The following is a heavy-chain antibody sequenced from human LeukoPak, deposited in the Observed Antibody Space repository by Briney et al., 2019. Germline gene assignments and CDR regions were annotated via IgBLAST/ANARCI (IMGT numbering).Heavy chain of an antibody. V-gene: IGHV4-34*01. J-gene: IGHJ4*02. Sequence: SETLSLTCAVYGGSFSGYYWSWIRQPPGKGLEWIGEINHSGSTNYNPSLKSRVTISVDTSKNQFSLKLSSVTAADTAVYYCARRGTYGSGSLNYYFDYWGKGTLVTVSS. CDR3: ARRGTYGSGSLNYYFDY. CDR1: GGSFSGYY. D-gene: IGHD3-10*01. CDR2: INHSGST.